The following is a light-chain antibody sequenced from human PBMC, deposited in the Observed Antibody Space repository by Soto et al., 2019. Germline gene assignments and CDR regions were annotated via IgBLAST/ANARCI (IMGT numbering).Light chain of an antibody. CDR1: SSNIGSNY. CDR2: RNN. CDR3: AAWDDSLSVYYV. J-gene: IGLJ1*01. V-gene: IGLV1-47*01. Sequence: QSVLTQPPSASGTPGQRVTISCSGSSSNIGSNYVYWYQQLPGTAPKLLIYRNNQRPSGVPDRFSGSKSGTSASLAISGLRSEDEADYYCAAWDDSLSVYYVFGTGTKVTV.